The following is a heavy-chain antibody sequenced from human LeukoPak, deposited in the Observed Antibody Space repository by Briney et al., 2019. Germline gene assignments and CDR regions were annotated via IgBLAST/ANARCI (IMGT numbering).Heavy chain of an antibody. Sequence: SETLSLTCAVYGGSFSGYYWSWIRQPPGKGLEWIGEINHSGSTNYNPSLKSRVTISVDTSKNQFSLKLSSVTAADTAVYYCARGVYDYVWGSYRYYYFDYWGQGTLVTVSS. CDR1: GGSFSGYY. V-gene: IGHV4-34*01. J-gene: IGHJ4*02. D-gene: IGHD3-16*02. CDR3: ARGVYDYVWGSYRYYYFDY. CDR2: INHSGST.